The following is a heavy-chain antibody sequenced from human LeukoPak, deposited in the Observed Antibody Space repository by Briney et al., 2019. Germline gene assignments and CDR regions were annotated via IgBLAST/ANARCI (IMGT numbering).Heavy chain of an antibody. CDR2: MNPNSGNT. CDR3: ARVPRMVTTSGRGLNYFDY. D-gene: IGHD4-17*01. CDR1: GYTFTSYD. V-gene: IGHV1-8*01. Sequence: GASVTVSCKASGYTFTSYDINWVRQATGQGLEWMGWMNPNSGNTGYAQKFQGRVTMTRNTSISTAYMELSSLRSEDTAVYYCARVPRMVTTSGRGLNYFDYWGQGTLVTVSS. J-gene: IGHJ4*02.